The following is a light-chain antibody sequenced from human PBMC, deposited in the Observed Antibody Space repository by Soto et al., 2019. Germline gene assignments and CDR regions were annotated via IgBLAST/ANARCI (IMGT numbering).Light chain of an antibody. Sequence: DIQMTQSPATLSASEGDRVTITCRASQSISSWLAWYQQKPGKAPKLLIYKAPSLDSGVPSRFSGSGSRTEFTRTISSLQPDDFATYYYQQYNSFWTFGQGTKVEIK. V-gene: IGKV1-5*03. CDR3: QQYNSFWT. CDR2: KAP. CDR1: QSISSW. J-gene: IGKJ1*01.